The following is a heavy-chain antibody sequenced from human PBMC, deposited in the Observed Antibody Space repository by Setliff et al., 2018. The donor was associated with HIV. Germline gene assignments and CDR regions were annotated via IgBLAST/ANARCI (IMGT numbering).Heavy chain of an antibody. D-gene: IGHD2-15*01. CDR2: IKSDSSST. CDR1: GFTFSNYW. Sequence: GGSLRLSCAASGFTFSNYWMHWVRQVPGKGLVWVSRIKSDSSSTSYADPVKGRFTISRDNAKNTLYLQMNSLRDEDTAVYHCAREGPPVDVAGRYLQHWGRGTLVTVSS. CDR3: AREGPPVDVAGRYLQH. V-gene: IGHV3-74*01. J-gene: IGHJ1*01.